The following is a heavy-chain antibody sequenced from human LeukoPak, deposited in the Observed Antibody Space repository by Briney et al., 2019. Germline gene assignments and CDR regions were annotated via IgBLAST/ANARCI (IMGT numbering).Heavy chain of an antibody. D-gene: IGHD7-27*01. Sequence: PSETLSLTCTDSGGSISSSYWSWIRQTPGKGLEWIGYIYYSGSTNYNPSLKSRVTISVDTSKNQFSLKLSSVTAADTAVYYCARLRLGPYYYYYYMDVWGKGTTVTVFS. CDR1: GGSISSSY. CDR2: IYYSGST. CDR3: ARLRLGPYYYYYYMDV. V-gene: IGHV4-59*08. J-gene: IGHJ6*03.